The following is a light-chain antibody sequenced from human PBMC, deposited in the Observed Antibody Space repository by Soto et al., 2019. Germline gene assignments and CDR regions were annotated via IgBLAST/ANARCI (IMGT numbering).Light chain of an antibody. V-gene: IGLV2-23*02. CDR3: FSYAGSSIWV. CDR1: RSDVGSYNS. J-gene: IGLJ3*02. CDR2: EVT. Sequence: QSVLTQPASVSGSPGQSITISCTGTRSDVGSYNSIAWYQQLPGKAPRVMIFEVTKRPSGISNRFSGSKSGSTASLTISGLQAEDEADYFCFSYAGSSIWVFGGGTQLTVL.